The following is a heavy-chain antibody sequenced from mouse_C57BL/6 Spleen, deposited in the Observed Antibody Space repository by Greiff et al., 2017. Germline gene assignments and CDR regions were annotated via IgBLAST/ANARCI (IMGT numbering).Heavy chain of an antibody. CDR3: ARTYYDYPNAMDY. J-gene: IGHJ4*01. CDR1: GFTFSDYG. Sequence: DVHLVESGGGLVKPGGSLKLSCAASGFTFSDYGMHWVRQAPEKGLEWVAYISSGSSTIYYADTVKGRFTISRENAKNTLFLQMTSRRSEDTAMYYCARTYYDYPNAMDYWGQGTSVTVSS. D-gene: IGHD2-4*01. V-gene: IGHV5-17*01. CDR2: ISSGSSTI.